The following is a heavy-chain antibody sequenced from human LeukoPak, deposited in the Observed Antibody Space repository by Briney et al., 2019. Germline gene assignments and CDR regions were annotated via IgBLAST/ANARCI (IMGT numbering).Heavy chain of an antibody. CDR3: ASTAVTTPFDY. CDR1: GYSISSGYY. D-gene: IGHD4-17*01. CDR2: IYHSGST. V-gene: IGHV4-38-2*01. Sequence: SETLSLTCAVSGYSISSGYYLGWIRQPPGKGLEWIGSIYHSGSTYYNPSLKSRVTISVDTSKNQFSLKLSSVTAADTAVYYCASTAVTTPFDYWGQGTLVTVSS. J-gene: IGHJ4*02.